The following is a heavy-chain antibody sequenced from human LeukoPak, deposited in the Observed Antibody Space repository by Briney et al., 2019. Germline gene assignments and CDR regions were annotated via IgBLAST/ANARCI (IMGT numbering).Heavy chain of an antibody. J-gene: IGHJ4*02. V-gene: IGHV3-23*01. Sequence: GVSETLSCPPSGFTFSNFATAWARQARGGGLEWVSVIIGSGGSTYYADSMKGRFTISTENSKNTLYLQMNSLRAEDTAVYYCAKGGIVGTTSFDYWGQGNLVTVSS. CDR3: AKGGIVGTTSFDY. CDR2: IIGSGGST. CDR1: GFTFSNFA. D-gene: IGHD1-26*01.